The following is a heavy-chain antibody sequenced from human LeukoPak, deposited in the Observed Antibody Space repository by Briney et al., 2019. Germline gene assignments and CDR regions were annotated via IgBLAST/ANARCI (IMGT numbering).Heavy chain of an antibody. V-gene: IGHV3-21*01. Sequence: GGSLRLSCAASGFTFSSYSMNWVRQAPGKGLEWVSSISSSSSYIYYAGSVKGRFTISRDNAKNSLYLQMNSLRAEDTAVYYCARDGGWRRVRGVIIERDYWGQGTLVTVSS. CDR1: GFTFSSYS. CDR2: ISSSSSYI. D-gene: IGHD3-10*01. J-gene: IGHJ4*02. CDR3: ARDGGWRRVRGVIIERDY.